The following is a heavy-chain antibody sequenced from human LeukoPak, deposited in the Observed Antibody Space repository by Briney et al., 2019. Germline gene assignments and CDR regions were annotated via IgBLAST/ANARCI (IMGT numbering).Heavy chain of an antibody. J-gene: IGHJ4*02. D-gene: IGHD3-10*01. V-gene: IGHV1-18*01. CDR2: ISAYNGNT. CDR1: GYTFTSYG. Sequence: ASVKVSCKASGYTFTSYGISWVRQAPGQGLEWMGWISAYNGNTNYAQKLQGRVTMTTDTSTSTAYMELRSLRSDDTAVYYCARDVAQEYLRGYGSLALGVWGQGTLVTVSS. CDR3: ARDVAQEYLRGYGSLALGV.